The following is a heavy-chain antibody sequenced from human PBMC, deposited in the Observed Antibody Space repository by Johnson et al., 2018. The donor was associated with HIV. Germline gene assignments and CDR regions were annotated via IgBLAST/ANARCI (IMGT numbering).Heavy chain of an antibody. CDR3: ARGGARSSGYYSAFDI. D-gene: IGHD3-22*01. V-gene: IGHV3-7*01. CDR2: IKQDGSEK. CDR1: GFSFSDHF. J-gene: IGHJ3*02. Sequence: MQLVESGGGLVQPGGSMRLSCVGSGFSFSDHFMDWVRQAPGKGLEWVANIKQDGSEKYYVDSVKGRFTISRDNSKNTLYLQMNSLRAEDTAVYYCARGGARSSGYYSAFDIWGQGTMVTVSS.